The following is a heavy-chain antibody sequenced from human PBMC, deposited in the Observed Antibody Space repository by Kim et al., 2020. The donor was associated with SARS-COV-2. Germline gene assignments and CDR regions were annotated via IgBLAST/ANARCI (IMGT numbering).Heavy chain of an antibody. V-gene: IGHV5-51*01. CDR3: ARLTYDDSSGPTDY. J-gene: IGHJ4*02. Sequence: SPAFQGQVTISADKSISTAYLQWSSLKASDTAMYYCARLTYDDSSGPTDYWGQGTLVTVSS. D-gene: IGHD3-22*01.